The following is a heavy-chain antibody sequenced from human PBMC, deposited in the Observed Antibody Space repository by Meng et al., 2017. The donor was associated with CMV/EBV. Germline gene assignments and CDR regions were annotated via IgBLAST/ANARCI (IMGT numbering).Heavy chain of an antibody. Sequence: ASVKVSCKASGYTFTSYGISWVRQAPGQGLEWMGWISAYNGNTNYAQKLQGRVTMTTGTSTSTAYMELRSLRSDDTAVYYCARLSGPQYYYDSSGYYNYWGQGTLVTVSS. J-gene: IGHJ4*02. V-gene: IGHV1-18*01. D-gene: IGHD3-22*01. CDR1: GYTFTSYG. CDR2: ISAYNGNT. CDR3: ARLSGPQYYYDSSGYYNY.